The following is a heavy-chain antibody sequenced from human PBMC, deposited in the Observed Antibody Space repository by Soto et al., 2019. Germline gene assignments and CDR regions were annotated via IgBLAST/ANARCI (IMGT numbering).Heavy chain of an antibody. D-gene: IGHD1-26*01. V-gene: IGHV4-59*08. CDR3: ARLVGATNWFDP. Sequence: SETLSLTCTVSGGSISSYYWSWIRQPPGKGLEWIGYIYYSGSTNYNPSLKSRVTISVDTSKNQFSLKLSSVTAADTAVYYCARLVGATNWFDPWGQGTLVTVSS. J-gene: IGHJ5*02. CDR2: IYYSGST. CDR1: GGSISSYY.